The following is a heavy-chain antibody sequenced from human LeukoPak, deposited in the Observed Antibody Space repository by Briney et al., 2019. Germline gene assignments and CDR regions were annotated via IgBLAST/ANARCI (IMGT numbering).Heavy chain of an antibody. D-gene: IGHD2-2*01. V-gene: IGHV4-4*02. J-gene: IGHJ4*02. CDR2: IYHSGST. Sequence: SETLSLTCAVSGGSISSSNWWSWVRQPPGKGLEWIGEIYHSGSTNYNPSLKSRVTISVDKSKNQFSLKLSSVTAADTAVYYCARVDCSSTSCTPYYFDYWGQGTLVTVSS. CDR1: GGSISSSNW. CDR3: ARVDCSSTSCTPYYFDY.